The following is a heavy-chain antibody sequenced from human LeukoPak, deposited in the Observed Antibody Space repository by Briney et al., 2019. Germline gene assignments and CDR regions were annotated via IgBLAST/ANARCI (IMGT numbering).Heavy chain of an antibody. Sequence: PGGSLRLSCAASGFTVSSKYTSWVRQAPGKGLEWVSVIYTGETTYYADSVKGRFTISRDNSKNTLYLQMDGLRVEDTAVYYCAKVGAVAAVENWGQGSLVTVSS. CDR2: IYTGETT. D-gene: IGHD6-19*01. J-gene: IGHJ4*02. CDR3: AKVGAVAAVEN. V-gene: IGHV3-66*01. CDR1: GFTVSSKY.